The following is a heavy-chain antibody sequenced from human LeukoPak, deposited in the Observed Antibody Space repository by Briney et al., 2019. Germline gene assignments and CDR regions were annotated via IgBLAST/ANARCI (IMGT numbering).Heavy chain of an antibody. CDR1: GYTFTGYY. Sequence: ASVKVSCTASGYTFTGYYMHWVRQAPGQGLEWMGWINPNSGGTNYAQKFQGRVTMTRDTSISTAYMELSRLRSDDTAVYYCARDAVNIVVVPAATIVYYGMDVWGQGTTVTVSS. J-gene: IGHJ6*02. D-gene: IGHD2-2*01. CDR2: INPNSGGT. V-gene: IGHV1-2*02. CDR3: ARDAVNIVVVPAATIVYYGMDV.